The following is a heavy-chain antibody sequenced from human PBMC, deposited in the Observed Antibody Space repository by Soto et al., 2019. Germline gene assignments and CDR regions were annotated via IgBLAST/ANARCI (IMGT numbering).Heavy chain of an antibody. V-gene: IGHV1-18*01. CDR1: GYTFTTYD. Sequence: QVQLVQSGAEVKKPGASVKVSCKASGYTFTTYDISWVRQAPGQGLEWMGRISTYNGNTNYPQSLQGRLTMTTDTSXXTXYMXLRSLRSDDTAVYYGARDPYHVLMVNAPNLYGMDVWGQGTTVIVSS. CDR3: ARDPYHVLMVNAPNLYGMDV. CDR2: ISTYNGNT. J-gene: IGHJ6*02. D-gene: IGHD2-8*01.